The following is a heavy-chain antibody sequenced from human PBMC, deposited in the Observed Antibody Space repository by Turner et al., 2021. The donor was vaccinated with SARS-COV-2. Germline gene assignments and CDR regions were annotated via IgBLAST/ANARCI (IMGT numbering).Heavy chain of an antibody. J-gene: IGHJ4*02. CDR1: GFTFSSYS. D-gene: IGHD3-10*01. Sequence: VQLVESGGGLVKPGGSLRLSCAASGFTFSSYSMTWVRRAPEKGLEWFASINSGSSYIYYADSLKGRVTSSRDNTKRSLFLQMNSLRVEDTAVYYCTRSRDYYGSGTYYNYDYWGQGTLVSVSS. V-gene: IGHV3-21*02. CDR3: TRSRDYYGSGTYYNYDY. CDR2: INSGSSYI.